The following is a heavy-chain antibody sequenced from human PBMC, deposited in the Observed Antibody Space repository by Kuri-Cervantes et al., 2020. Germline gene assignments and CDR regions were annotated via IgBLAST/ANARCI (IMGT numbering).Heavy chain of an antibody. V-gene: IGHV4-59*01. Sequence: LETLSLTCTVSGGSISSYYWSWIRQPPGKGLEWIGYIYYSGSTDYNPSLRSRVTISVDTSNNQFSLNLDSVTAADTAVYYCARGAGDSRGTDFDYWGQGTLVTVSS. CDR2: IYYSGST. CDR1: GGSISSYY. J-gene: IGHJ4*02. D-gene: IGHD3-22*01. CDR3: ARGAGDSRGTDFDY.